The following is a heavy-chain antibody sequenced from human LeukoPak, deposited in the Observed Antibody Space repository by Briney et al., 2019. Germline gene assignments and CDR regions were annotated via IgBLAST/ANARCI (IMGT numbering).Heavy chain of an antibody. Sequence: GGSLRLSCAASGFTFSSYAMSWVRQAPGKGLEWVSAISGSGGSTYYADSVKGRFTISRDNSKDTLYLQMNSLRAEDTAVYYCAKTHTMVRGVILDWGQGTLVTVSS. D-gene: IGHD3-10*01. CDR2: ISGSGGST. V-gene: IGHV3-23*01. CDR3: AKTHTMVRGVILD. CDR1: GFTFSSYA. J-gene: IGHJ4*02.